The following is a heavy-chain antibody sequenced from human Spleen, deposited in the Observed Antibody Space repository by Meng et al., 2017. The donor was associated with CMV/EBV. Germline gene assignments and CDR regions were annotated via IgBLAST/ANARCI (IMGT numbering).Heavy chain of an antibody. V-gene: IGHV3-30*04. D-gene: IGHD1-26*01. CDR1: GFTVSSYP. CDR3: ARGKVPDYPGSLGDAFDI. J-gene: IGHJ3*02. Sequence: GGSLRLSCAASGFTVSSYPMHWVRQAPGKGLEWVAVISFDGENIFYSDSVKGRFTISRDKSKNTLSLQMNSLRREDTAVYYCARGKVPDYPGSLGDAFDIWGQGTMVTVSS. CDR2: ISFDGENI.